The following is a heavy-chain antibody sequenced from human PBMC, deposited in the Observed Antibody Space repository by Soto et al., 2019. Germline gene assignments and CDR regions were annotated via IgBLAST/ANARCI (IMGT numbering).Heavy chain of an antibody. V-gene: IGHV3-33*01. CDR3: AREVLFRVFKYHGMDV. D-gene: IGHD2-8*01. CDR1: GFTFSGYG. Sequence: QVQLVESGGGVVQPGKSLSLSCAASGFTFSGYGIHWVRQAPGKGLEWVAVIWYDGSNKYYADSVKGRFTISRDNYKNTRYLQMNSLRADETAVDYCAREVLFRVFKYHGMDVWGQGTTVTVSS. J-gene: IGHJ6*02. CDR2: IWYDGSNK.